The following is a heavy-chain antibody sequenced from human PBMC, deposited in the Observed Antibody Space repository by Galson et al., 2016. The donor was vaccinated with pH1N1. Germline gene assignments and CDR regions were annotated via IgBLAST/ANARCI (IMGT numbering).Heavy chain of an antibody. Sequence: SLRLSCAASGFTFSSYWMNWVRQAPGKGLEWLSYISASSLSIYYADSVKGRFTISRDNAKNTLYLQMNSLRAEDTAVYYCAKSLGFRNCFDYWGQGTLVTVSS. CDR2: ISASSLSI. D-gene: IGHD3-16*02. V-gene: IGHV3-48*01. J-gene: IGHJ4*02. CDR1: GFTFSSYW. CDR3: AKSLGFRNCFDY.